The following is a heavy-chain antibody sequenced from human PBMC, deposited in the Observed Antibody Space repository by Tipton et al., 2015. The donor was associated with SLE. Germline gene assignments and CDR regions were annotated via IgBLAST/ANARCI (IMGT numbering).Heavy chain of an antibody. CDR3: ARQGAVAGFDY. CDR2: IYYSGST. CDR1: GGSISSYY. J-gene: IGHJ4*02. Sequence: TLSLTCTVSGGSISSYYWSWIRQPPGKGLEWIGYIYYSGSTNYNPSLKSRVTISVDTSKNQFSLKLSSVTAADTAVYYCARQGAVAGFDYWGQGTLLTVSS. V-gene: IGHV4-59*08. D-gene: IGHD6-19*01.